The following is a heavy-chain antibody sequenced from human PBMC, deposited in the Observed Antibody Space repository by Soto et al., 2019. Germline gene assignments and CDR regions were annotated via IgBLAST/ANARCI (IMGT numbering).Heavy chain of an antibody. J-gene: IGHJ4*02. Sequence: SETLSLTCTVSGGSISSYYWSWIRQPPGKGLEWIGYIYYSGSTNYNPSLKSRVTISVDTSKNQFSLKLSSVTAADTAVYYCARAFVPATAIPVYYFDYWGQGTLVTVSS. CDR1: GGSISSYY. V-gene: IGHV4-59*01. D-gene: IGHD2-2*02. CDR2: IYYSGST. CDR3: ARAFVPATAIPVYYFDY.